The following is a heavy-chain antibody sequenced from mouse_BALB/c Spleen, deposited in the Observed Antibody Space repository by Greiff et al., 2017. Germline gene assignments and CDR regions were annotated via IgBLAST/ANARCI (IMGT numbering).Heavy chain of an antibody. J-gene: IGHJ4*01. D-gene: IGHD1-1*01. CDR2: IRSKSNNYAT. Sequence: EVQLVESGGGLVQPKGSLKLSCAASGFTFNTYAMNWVRQAPGKGLEWVARIRSKSNNYATYYADSVKDRFTISRDDSQSMLYLQMNNLKTEDTAMYYCVITTPYAMDYWGQGTSVTVSS. V-gene: IGHV10-1*02. CDR3: VITTPYAMDY. CDR1: GFTFNTYA.